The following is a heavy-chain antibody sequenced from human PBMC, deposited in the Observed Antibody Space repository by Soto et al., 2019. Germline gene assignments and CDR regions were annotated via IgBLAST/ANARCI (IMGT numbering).Heavy chain of an antibody. CDR3: ARGSMVRGVWDPYFDY. Sequence: QVQLVQSGAEVKKPGASVKVSCKASGYTFTSYDINWVRQATGQGLEWMGWMNPNSGNIGYAQKFQGRVTMTRNTSIGTAYMELSSLRSEDTAVYYCARGSMVRGVWDPYFDYWGQGTLVTVSS. D-gene: IGHD3-10*01. CDR1: GYTFTSYD. V-gene: IGHV1-8*01. J-gene: IGHJ4*02. CDR2: MNPNSGNI.